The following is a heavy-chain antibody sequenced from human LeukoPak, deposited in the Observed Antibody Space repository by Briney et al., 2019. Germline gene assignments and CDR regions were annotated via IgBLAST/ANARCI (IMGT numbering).Heavy chain of an antibody. D-gene: IGHD3-3*01. Sequence: GGSLRLSCAASGFTFSSYSMTWVRQAPGKGLEWVSSMSSGSSYIYYADSVRGRFTISGDNAKNSLYLLMNSLRAEDTAVYYCARDRPTGASRLFVVQWGQGTLVTVSS. V-gene: IGHV3-21*01. CDR3: ARDRPTGASRLFVVQ. J-gene: IGHJ4*02. CDR2: MSSGSSYI. CDR1: GFTFSSYS.